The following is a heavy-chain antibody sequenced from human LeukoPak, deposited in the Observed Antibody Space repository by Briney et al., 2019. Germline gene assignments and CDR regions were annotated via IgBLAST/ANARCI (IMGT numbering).Heavy chain of an antibody. CDR1: GFTFSSYA. CDR3: AKASYGDYFDY. J-gene: IGHJ4*02. D-gene: IGHD4-17*01. Sequence: GGSLRLSCAASGFTFSSYAMSWVRQAPGKGLDWVSTISGSGGSTYYADSVKGRFTISRDNSKNTLYLQMNSLRAEDTAVYYCAKASYGDYFDYWGQGTLVTVSS. V-gene: IGHV3-23*01. CDR2: ISGSGGST.